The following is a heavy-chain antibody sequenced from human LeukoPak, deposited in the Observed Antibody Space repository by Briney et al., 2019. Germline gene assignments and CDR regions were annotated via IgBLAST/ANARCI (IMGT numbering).Heavy chain of an antibody. V-gene: IGHV3-48*03. CDR2: ISSSGSTI. CDR3: ARVSLYYYGSGEDNWFDP. J-gene: IGHJ5*02. CDR1: GFTFSSYE. Sequence: GGSLRLSCAASGFTFSSYEMNWVRQAPGKGLEWVSYISSSGSTIYYAASVKGRFTISRDNAKNSLYLQMNSLRAEDTAVYYCARVSLYYYGSGEDNWFDPWGQGTLVTVSS. D-gene: IGHD3-10*01.